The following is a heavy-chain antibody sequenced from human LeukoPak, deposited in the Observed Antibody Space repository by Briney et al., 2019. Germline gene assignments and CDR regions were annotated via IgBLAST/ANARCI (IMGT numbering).Heavy chain of an antibody. CDR1: GYTHTSYY. V-gene: IGHV1-46*01. D-gene: IGHD4/OR15-4a*01. CDR3: ARGSGAKNRERNWFDP. CDR2: INPSGGST. J-gene: IGHJ5*02. Sequence: AAVKVSCKVSGYTHTSYYMHGVRQAPGQGREWMGIINPSGGSTSYAQKFQGRVTMTRDTSTSTVYMELSSLGSEDTAVYYCARGSGAKNRERNWFDPWGQGTLVTVSS.